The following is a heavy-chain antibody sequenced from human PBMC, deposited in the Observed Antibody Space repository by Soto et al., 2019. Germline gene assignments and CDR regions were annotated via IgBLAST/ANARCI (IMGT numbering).Heavy chain of an antibody. CDR3: ARDRGQWVTTTSWYFDL. D-gene: IGHD4-17*01. J-gene: IGHJ2*01. CDR2: ISSSSSTI. V-gene: IGHV3-48*01. CDR1: GFNFSSYS. Sequence: EVQLVESGGGLVQPGGSLRLSCAASGFNFSSYSMNWVRQAPGKGLEWVSYISSSSSTIYYADSVKGRFTISRDNAKNSLYLQMNSLRAEDTAVYYCARDRGQWVTTTSWYFDLWGSGTLVTVSS.